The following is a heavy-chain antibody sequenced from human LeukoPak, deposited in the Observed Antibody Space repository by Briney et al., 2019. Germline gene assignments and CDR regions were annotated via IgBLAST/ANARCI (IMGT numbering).Heavy chain of an antibody. CDR1: GFTFSSYE. CDR2: ISGSGSAI. V-gene: IGHV3-48*03. CDR3: ARGYYGSGSYSFDY. Sequence: GSLRLSCAASGFTFSSYEMNWVRQAPGKGLEWLSYISGSGSAIYYADSVKGRFTISRDNAKNSLYLQMNSLRAEDTAVYSCARGYYGSGSYSFDYWGQGTLVTVSS. J-gene: IGHJ4*02. D-gene: IGHD3-10*01.